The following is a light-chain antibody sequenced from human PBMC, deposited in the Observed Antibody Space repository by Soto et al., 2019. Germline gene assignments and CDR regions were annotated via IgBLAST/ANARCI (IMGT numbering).Light chain of an antibody. CDR1: QSVSSK. V-gene: IGKV3-20*01. CDR2: GAS. J-gene: IGKJ5*01. Sequence: EIAITQSPATLSVSPGERATLSCRAIQSVSSKLAWYQQKPGQAPRVLIYGASSRETGIPDRFSGSGAGTEFTRTISRLEPEDFEVDDCQQYGSSTITFGQGTRLEIK. CDR3: QQYGSSTIT.